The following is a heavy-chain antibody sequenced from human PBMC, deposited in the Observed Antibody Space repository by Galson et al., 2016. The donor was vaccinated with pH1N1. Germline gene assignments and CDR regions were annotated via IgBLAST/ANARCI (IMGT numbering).Heavy chain of an antibody. CDR2: IYYSGST. J-gene: IGHJ2*01. D-gene: IGHD4-17*01. CDR1: GGSISSSDYS. CDR3: ARGLDGDYVGYFDL. V-gene: IGHV4-30-4*08. Sequence: TLSLTCTVSGGSISSSDYSWSWIRQPPGKGLEWIGYIYYSGSTYYNPSLKSRVTISIDTSKNQFSLKLSSVTAADTAVYYCARGLDGDYVGYFDLWGRGTLVTVSS.